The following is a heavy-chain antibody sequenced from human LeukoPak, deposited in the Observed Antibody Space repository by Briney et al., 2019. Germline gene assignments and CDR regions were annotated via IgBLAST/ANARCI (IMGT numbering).Heavy chain of an antibody. CDR1: GFTFSSYT. CDR3: AKGKDDSSGWYFFY. J-gene: IGHJ4*02. D-gene: IGHD6-19*01. Sequence: PGGSLRLSCAASGFTFSSYTMNWVRQAPGKGLEWVSAISGSGGSTYYADSVKGRFTISRDNSKNTLYLQMNSLRAEDTAVYYCAKGKDDSSGWYFFYWGQGTLVTVSS. V-gene: IGHV3-23*01. CDR2: ISGSGGST.